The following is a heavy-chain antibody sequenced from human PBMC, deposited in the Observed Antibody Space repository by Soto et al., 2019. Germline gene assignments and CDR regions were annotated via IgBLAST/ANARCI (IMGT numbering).Heavy chain of an antibody. CDR2: IIPIFGTA. CDR1: GGTFSSYA. J-gene: IGHJ6*02. V-gene: IGHV1-69*01. D-gene: IGHD2-2*02. CDR3: ARGAPQGYCSSTSCYKGHLDV. Sequence: QVQLVQSGAEVKKPGSSVKVSCKASGGTFSSYAISWVRQAPGQGLEWMGGIIPIFGTANYAQKFQGRVTITADESTSTGYMELSSLRSEDTAVYYCARGAPQGYCSSTSCYKGHLDVWGQGTTVTVSS.